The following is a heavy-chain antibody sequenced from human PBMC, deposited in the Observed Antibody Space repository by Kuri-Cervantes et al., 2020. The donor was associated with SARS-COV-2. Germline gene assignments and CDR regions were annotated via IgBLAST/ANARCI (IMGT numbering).Heavy chain of an antibody. CDR3: AKDQGGYGKESQRSGLDV. D-gene: IGHD5-18*01. Sequence: GESLKISCATLGFTFSNYGMHWVRQAPGKGLEWVAIITYDGSKKYYADSVKSRFTISRNSSRNTLYLQMNSLKVDDTAVYYCAKDQGGYGKESQRSGLDVWGQGTTVTVSS. CDR1: GFTFSNYG. V-gene: IGHV3-30*02. J-gene: IGHJ6*01. CDR2: ITYDGSKK.